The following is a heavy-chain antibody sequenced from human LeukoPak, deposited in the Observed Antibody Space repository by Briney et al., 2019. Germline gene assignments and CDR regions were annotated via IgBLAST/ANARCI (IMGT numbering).Heavy chain of an antibody. V-gene: IGHV4-59*01. D-gene: IGHD3-22*01. CDR2: IYYSGST. J-gene: IGHJ3*02. CDR3: ARGGHFDSSGYYWNAFDI. Sequence: PSETLSLTCTVSGGSISSYYWSWIRQPPGKGLEWIGYIYYSGSTNYNPSLKSRVTISVDTSKNQFSLRLSSVTAADTAVYYCARGGHFDSSGYYWNAFDIWGQGTMVTVSS. CDR1: GGSISSYY.